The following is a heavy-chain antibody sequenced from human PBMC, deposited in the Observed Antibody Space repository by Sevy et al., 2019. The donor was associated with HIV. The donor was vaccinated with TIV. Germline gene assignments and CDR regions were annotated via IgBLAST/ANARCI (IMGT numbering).Heavy chain of an antibody. CDR1: GGSISSYY. J-gene: IGHJ6*02. CDR3: AGVVGTMVRGISRLGDYYYGMDV. V-gene: IGHV4-59*01. CDR2: IYYSGST. D-gene: IGHD3-10*01. Sequence: SETLSLTCTVSGGSISSYYWSWIRQPPGKGLEWIGYIYYSGSTNYNPSLKSRVTISVDTSKNQFSLKLSSVTAADTAVDDWAGVVGTMVRGISRLGDYYYGMDVWGQGTTVTVSS.